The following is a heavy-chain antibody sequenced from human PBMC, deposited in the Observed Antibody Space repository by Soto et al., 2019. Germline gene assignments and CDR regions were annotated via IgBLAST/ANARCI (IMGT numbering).Heavy chain of an antibody. D-gene: IGHD2-8*01. CDR1: GGSISSYY. CDR3: ARSTRYCTNGVCYYVFDY. V-gene: IGHV4-4*07. CDR2: IYTSGST. Sequence: SETLSLTCTVSGGSISSYYWGWIRQPAGKGLEWIGRIYTSGSTNYNPSLKSRVTMSVDTSKNQFSLKLSSVTAADTAVYYCARSTRYCTNGVCYYVFDYWGQGTLVTVSS. J-gene: IGHJ4*02.